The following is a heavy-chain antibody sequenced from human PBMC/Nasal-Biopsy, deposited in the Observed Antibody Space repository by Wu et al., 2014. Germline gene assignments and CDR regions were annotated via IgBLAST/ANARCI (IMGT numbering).Heavy chain of an antibody. D-gene: IGHD3-22*01. CDR3: AHSIYYDSSGTYYPYSYYSYYMDV. CDR2: VDWDDDT. J-gene: IGHJ6*03. CDR1: GFSLTTSGMR. Sequence: ALVKPTQTLTLTCTFSGFSLTTSGMRVAWVRQSPGKALEYLARVDWDDDTFYSTSLKTRLTISRDTSKNQVVLSMTDMDPVDTGTYFCAHSIYYDSSGTYYPYSYYSYYMDVWGKGSTVSVSS. V-gene: IGHV2-70*04.